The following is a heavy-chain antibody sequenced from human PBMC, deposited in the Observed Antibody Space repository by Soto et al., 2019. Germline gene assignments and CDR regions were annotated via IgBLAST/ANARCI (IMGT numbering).Heavy chain of an antibody. CDR2: TYYRSKWYS. CDR1: GDSVSSNSAA. CDR3: ARIVGGSSDY. D-gene: IGHD2-15*01. V-gene: IGHV6-1*01. J-gene: IGHJ4*02. Sequence: SQTLSLTCAISGDSVSSNSAAGNWGRQPPSRGLEWLGRTYYRSKWYSDYAVSVKSRITINPDTSKNQFSLQLNSVTPEDAAMYYCARIVGGSSDYWGQGTLVTVSS.